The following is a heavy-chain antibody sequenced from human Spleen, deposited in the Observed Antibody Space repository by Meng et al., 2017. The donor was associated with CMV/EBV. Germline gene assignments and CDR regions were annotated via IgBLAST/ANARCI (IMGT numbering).Heavy chain of an antibody. CDR3: ARSGTGYYSHFDY. CDR2: INPSGGST. J-gene: IGHJ4*02. Sequence: ASVKVSCKASGYTFTSYYIHWVRQAPRQGLEWMGIINPSGGSTSFAEKFQGRVTLTRDTSASTVYMELYSLGSEDTAVYYCARSGTGYYSHFDYWGQGTLVTVSS. V-gene: IGHV1-46*01. D-gene: IGHD3/OR15-3a*01. CDR1: GYTFTSYY.